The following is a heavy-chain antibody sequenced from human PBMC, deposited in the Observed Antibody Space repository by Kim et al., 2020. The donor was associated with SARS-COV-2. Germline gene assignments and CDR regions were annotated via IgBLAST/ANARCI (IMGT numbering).Heavy chain of an antibody. CDR2: IYYSAST. J-gene: IGHJ6*02. Sequence: SETLSLTCTVSGGSISSYYWSWIRQPPGKGLEWIGYIYYSASTNYNPSLKSRVTISVDTSKNQFSLKLSSVTAADTAVYYCARGLSPYYYYGMDVWGQGTTVTVSS. CDR3: ARGLSPYYYYGMDV. V-gene: IGHV4-59*13. CDR1: GGSISSYY.